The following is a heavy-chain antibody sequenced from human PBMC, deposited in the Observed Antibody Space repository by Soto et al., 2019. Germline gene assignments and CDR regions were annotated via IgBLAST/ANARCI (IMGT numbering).Heavy chain of an antibody. J-gene: IGHJ4*02. D-gene: IGHD2-2*01. CDR2: INPSGGST. CDR1: GYTFTSYY. CDR3: ARRVGYCSSTSCSYFDY. Sequence: QVQLVQSGAEVKKPGASVKVSCKASGYTFTSYYMHWVRQAPGQGLEWMGIINPSGGSTSYAQKFQGRGTMTRDTSTSTVYMELSSLRSEDTAVYYCARRVGYCSSTSCSYFDYWGQGTLVTVSS. V-gene: IGHV1-46*03.